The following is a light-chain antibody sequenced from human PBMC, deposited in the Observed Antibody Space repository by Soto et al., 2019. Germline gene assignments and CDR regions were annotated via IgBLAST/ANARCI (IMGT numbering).Light chain of an antibody. CDR1: QTVSINY. CDR2: GAS. Sequence: EIVLTQSPGTLSLSPGERATLSCRASQTVSINYLAWYQQKPGQAPRLLVDGASSRATGIPDRFRVSGSGTDFTLTTSRLEPEDYAGYDCQQYGYSPWTFGRGNKG. V-gene: IGKV3-20*01. CDR3: QQYGYSPWT. J-gene: IGKJ1*01.